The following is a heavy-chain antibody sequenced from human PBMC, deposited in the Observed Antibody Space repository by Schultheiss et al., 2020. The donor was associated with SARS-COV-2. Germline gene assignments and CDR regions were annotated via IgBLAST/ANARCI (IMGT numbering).Heavy chain of an antibody. V-gene: IGHV3-74*01. CDR1: GFTFSDYV. CDR3: ARGTPATLDT. D-gene: IGHD1-1*01. J-gene: IGHJ5*02. Sequence: GESLKISCSASGFTFSDYVMHWVRQAPGKGLVWVARIDIDGGRIKYADSVEGRFTISRDNAKNTLYLQMNSLRAEDTAVYYCARGTPATLDTWGQGTLVTVSS. CDR2: IDIDGGRI.